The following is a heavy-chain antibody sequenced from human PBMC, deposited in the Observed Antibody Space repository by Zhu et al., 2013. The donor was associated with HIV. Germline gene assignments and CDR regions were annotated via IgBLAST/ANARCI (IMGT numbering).Heavy chain of an antibody. V-gene: IGHV1-2*02. CDR1: DYDFDKYS. Sequence: QAQLLQSGPEMKEPGASVKVSCKTSDYDFDKYSISWVRQAPGQGLEWVGWVNPDSGGTHFAKKFQGRVFMTRDIEMTTFYMEMRGLKSDDTAVYYCARDLGVRGVMKNAFDIWGQGTTVIVSS. CDR3: ARDLGVRGVMKNAFDI. CDR2: VNPDSGGT. J-gene: IGHJ3*02. D-gene: IGHD3-10*01.